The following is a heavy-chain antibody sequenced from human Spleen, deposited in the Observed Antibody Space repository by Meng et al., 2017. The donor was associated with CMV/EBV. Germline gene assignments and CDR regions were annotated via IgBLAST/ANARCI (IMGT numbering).Heavy chain of an antibody. Sequence: ASVKVSCKASGYTFTSYYMHWVRQAPGQGLEWMGVINPNTGSTKYAQLLQGRVTMTRDTSTTTVYVELSSLRSDDTAVYYCARDNGGPNPYYYYGMDVWGQGTTVTVSS. CDR3: ARDNGGPNPYYYYGMDV. V-gene: IGHV1-46*04. CDR2: INPNTGST. D-gene: IGHD2-8*01. CDR1: GYTFTSYY. J-gene: IGHJ6*02.